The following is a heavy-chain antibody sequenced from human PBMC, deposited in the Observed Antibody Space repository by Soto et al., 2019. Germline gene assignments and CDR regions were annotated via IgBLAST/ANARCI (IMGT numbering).Heavy chain of an antibody. J-gene: IGHJ3*02. CDR3: ARENRGATPGVWWSAFDI. D-gene: IGHD2-8*02. Sequence: GGSLRLSCAASGFTFRSYSMNWVRPAPGKGLEWVSSISSSSSYIYYADSVKGRFTISRDNAKNSLYLQMNSLRAEDTAVYYWARENRGATPGVWWSAFDIWGQGTMVTVSS. CDR1: GFTFRSYS. V-gene: IGHV3-21*01. CDR2: ISSSSSYI.